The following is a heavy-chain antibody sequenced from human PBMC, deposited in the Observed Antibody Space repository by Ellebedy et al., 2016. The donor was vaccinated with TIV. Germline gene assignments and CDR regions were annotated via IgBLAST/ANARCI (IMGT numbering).Heavy chain of an antibody. J-gene: IGHJ5*02. D-gene: IGHD2-15*01. CDR1: GYGFTNYW. CDR3: ARRLGYCSGGSCYYWFDP. V-gene: IGHV5-51*01. CDR2: IDPGDSDT. Sequence: KVSCKASGYGFTNYWIGWVRQMPGKGLEWMGIIDPGDSDTRYSPSFQGQVSISADKSVNTAYLQWSSLKASDTAIYYCARRLGYCSGGSCYYWFDPWGQGTQVTVSS.